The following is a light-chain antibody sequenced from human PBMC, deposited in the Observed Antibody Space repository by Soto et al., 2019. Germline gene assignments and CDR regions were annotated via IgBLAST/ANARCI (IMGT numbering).Light chain of an antibody. Sequence: DIQMTQSPSTLSASVGDRVTITCRASQSVRSWLAWYQQKPGRAPKFLIYDASSLESGVPSRFSGSGSGTEFTLTIDSLQPEDFATYYCQQYNSFLWTFGQGTKVDIK. CDR2: DAS. CDR1: QSVRSW. CDR3: QQYNSFLWT. J-gene: IGKJ1*01. V-gene: IGKV1-5*01.